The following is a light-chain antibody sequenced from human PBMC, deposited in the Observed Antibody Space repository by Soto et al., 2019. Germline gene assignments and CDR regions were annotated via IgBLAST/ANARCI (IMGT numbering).Light chain of an antibody. Sequence: DIQMTQSPSSLSASVGDRVTITCRASQSISSYLNWYQQKPGKAPKLLIYAASSLQSGVPSRFSGSGSGTDFTLTISSLQPEDFATYYCQQSYGFTTFGQGTKVEIK. CDR1: QSISSY. CDR3: QQSYGFTT. CDR2: AAS. V-gene: IGKV1-39*01. J-gene: IGKJ1*01.